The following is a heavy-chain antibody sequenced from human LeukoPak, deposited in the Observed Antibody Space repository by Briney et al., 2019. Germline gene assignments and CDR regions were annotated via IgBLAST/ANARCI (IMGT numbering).Heavy chain of an antibody. Sequence: ASVKVSCKASGYTFTSYYMHWVRQAPGQGLEWMGIINPSGGSTSYAQKFQGRVTITRNTSISTVYMELSSLRSEDTAVYYCARVGGGTMVRGVIEYYYYYMDVWGKGTTVTVSS. CDR1: GYTFTSYY. V-gene: IGHV1-46*01. J-gene: IGHJ6*03. CDR3: ARVGGGTMVRGVIEYYYYYMDV. D-gene: IGHD3-10*01. CDR2: INPSGGST.